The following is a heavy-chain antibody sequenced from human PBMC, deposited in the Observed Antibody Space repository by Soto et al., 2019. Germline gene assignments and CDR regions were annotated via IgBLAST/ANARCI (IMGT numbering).Heavy chain of an antibody. CDR2: INHSGST. CDR3: ARISPPGVLYVDTAMVLDY. V-gene: IGHV4-34*01. CDR1: GGSFSGYY. J-gene: IGHJ4*02. Sequence: PSETLSLTCAFYGGSFSGYYWSWIRQPPGKGLEWIGEINHSGSTNYNPSLKSRVTISVDTSKNQFSLKLSSVTAADTAVYYCARISPPGVLYVDTAMVLDYWGQGTLVTVSS. D-gene: IGHD5-18*01.